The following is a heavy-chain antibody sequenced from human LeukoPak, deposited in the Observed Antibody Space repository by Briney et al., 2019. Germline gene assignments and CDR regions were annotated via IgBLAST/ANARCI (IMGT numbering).Heavy chain of an antibody. CDR3: ARDSASVFSMIRGVGWFDP. CDR2: VHSTGYT. Sequence: PSETLSLTCVVSGGSISNDYWNWIRQPAGRDLEWIGRVHSTGYTDYNPSLTSRVTMSVDTSKNQFSLNLKSVTAADTAVYYCARDSASVFSMIRGVGWFDPWGQGTLVTVSS. J-gene: IGHJ5*02. D-gene: IGHD3-10*01. V-gene: IGHV4-4*07. CDR1: GGSISNDY.